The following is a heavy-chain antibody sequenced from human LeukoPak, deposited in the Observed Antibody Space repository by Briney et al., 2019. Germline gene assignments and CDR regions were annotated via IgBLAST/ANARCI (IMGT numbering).Heavy chain of an antibody. J-gene: IGHJ5*02. CDR2: IYYSGST. D-gene: IGHD2-2*01. CDR1: GGSISSGGYY. CDR3: ASIVVVPAARGYWFDP. V-gene: IGHV4-31*03. Sequence: SETLSLTCTVSGGSISSGGYYWSWIRQHPGKGLEWIGYIYYSGSTYYNPSLKSRVTISVDTSKNQFSLKLSSVTAADTAVYYCASIVVVPAARGYWFDPWGQGTLVTVSS.